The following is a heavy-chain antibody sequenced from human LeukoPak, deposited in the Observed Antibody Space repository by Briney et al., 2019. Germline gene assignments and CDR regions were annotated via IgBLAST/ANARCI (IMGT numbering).Heavy chain of an antibody. V-gene: IGHV1-18*01. Sequence: SVKVSCKTSGYSFSNYGITWVRQAPGQGLEWMGWIGVYNGNTKYAQNLQDRVTMTTDTPTNTAYMELRSLRPDDTAVYYCARDLFVEDSGNYFFSWGQGTLVTVSS. CDR2: IGVYNGNT. D-gene: IGHD3-10*01. CDR3: ARDLFVEDSGNYFFS. J-gene: IGHJ5*02. CDR1: GYSFSNYG.